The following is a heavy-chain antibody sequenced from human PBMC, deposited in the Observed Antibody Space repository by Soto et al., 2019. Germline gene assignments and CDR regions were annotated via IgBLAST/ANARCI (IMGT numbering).Heavy chain of an antibody. CDR1: GFSFSDFG. CDR2: IWPAGTNK. D-gene: IGHD5-12*01. J-gene: IGHJ4*02. V-gene: IGHV3-33*01. Sequence: QVQLVESGGGVVQPGRSLRLSCAASGFSFSDFGMHWVRQAPGKGLEWVALIWPAGTNKYYADSVKGRFTISRDNSRNSLYLQMNSLRAEDSAVYYCASADGYNAFDYWGQGTLVTVSS. CDR3: ASADGYNAFDY.